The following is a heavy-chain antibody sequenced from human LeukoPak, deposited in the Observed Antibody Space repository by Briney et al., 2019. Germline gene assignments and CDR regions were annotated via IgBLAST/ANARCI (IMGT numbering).Heavy chain of an antibody. CDR1: GFTFSSYS. CDR3: AKVSRYYDFWSGSNYFDY. D-gene: IGHD3-3*01. CDR2: ISSSSSYI. Sequence: GGSLRLSCAASGFTFSSYSMNWVRQAPGKGLEWVSSISSSSSYIYYADSVKGRFTISRDNAKNTLYLQMNSLRAEDTAVYYCAKVSRYYDFWSGSNYFDYWGQGTLVTVSS. V-gene: IGHV3-21*04. J-gene: IGHJ4*02.